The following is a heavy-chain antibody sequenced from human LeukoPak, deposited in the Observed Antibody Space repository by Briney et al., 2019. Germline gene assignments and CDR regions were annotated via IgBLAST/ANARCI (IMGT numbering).Heavy chain of an antibody. Sequence: GESLKISCTGSGYSFTNYWIGWVRQMAGKGLEWMGIIYPGDSDSRYSPSFQGQVTISADKSVSTAYLQWSSLRASDTAIYYCARASTDNAGWHRGSFDYWGQGTLVTVSS. CDR2: IYPGDSDS. J-gene: IGHJ4*02. CDR3: ARASTDNAGWHRGSFDY. V-gene: IGHV5-51*01. D-gene: IGHD6-19*01. CDR1: GYSFTNYW.